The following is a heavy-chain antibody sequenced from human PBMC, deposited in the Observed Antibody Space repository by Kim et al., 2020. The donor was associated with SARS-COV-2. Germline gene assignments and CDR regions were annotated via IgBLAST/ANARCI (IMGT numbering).Heavy chain of an antibody. CDR3: ARDDGFRSIDH. J-gene: IGHJ4*02. V-gene: IGHV3-7*01. Sequence: KFYVDSVEGRFTVTGDNAKNSVYLQMNGLRAEDTAVYYCARDDGFRSIDHWGQGTLVTVSS. D-gene: IGHD6-25*01. CDR2: K.